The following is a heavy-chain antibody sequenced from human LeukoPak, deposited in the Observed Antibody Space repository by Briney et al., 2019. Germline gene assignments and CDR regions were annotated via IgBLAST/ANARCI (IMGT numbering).Heavy chain of an antibody. V-gene: IGHV4-34*01. D-gene: IGHD5-18*01. CDR3: ARGRSRGYSYGYSS. Sequence: SETLSLTCAVYGGSFSGYYWSWIRQPPGKGLEWIGEINHSGSTNYNPSLKSRVTISVDTSKNQFSLKLSSVTAADTAVYYCARGRSRGYSYGYSSWGLGTLVTVSS. CDR1: GGSFSGYY. J-gene: IGHJ4*02. CDR2: INHSGST.